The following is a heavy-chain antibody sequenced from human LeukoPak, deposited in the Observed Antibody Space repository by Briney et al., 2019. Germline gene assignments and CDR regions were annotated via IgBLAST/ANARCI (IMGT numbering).Heavy chain of an antibody. CDR3: ARVSWFGELSDWFDP. Sequence: SETLSLTCTVSGGSISSYYWSWIRQPPGKGLEWIGYIYYSGSTYYNPSLKSRVTISVDTSKNQFSLKLSSVTAADTAVYYCARVSWFGELSDWFDPWGQGTLVTVSS. J-gene: IGHJ5*02. V-gene: IGHV4-30-4*08. CDR1: GGSISSYY. D-gene: IGHD3-10*01. CDR2: IYYSGST.